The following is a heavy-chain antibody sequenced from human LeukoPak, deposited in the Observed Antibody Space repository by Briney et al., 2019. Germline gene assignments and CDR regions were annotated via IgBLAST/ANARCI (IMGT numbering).Heavy chain of an antibody. J-gene: IGHJ3*02. V-gene: IGHV3-9*01. D-gene: IGHD3-10*01. Sequence: GGSLRLSCAASGFTFDDYAMHWVRQAPGKGLEWVSGISWNSGSIGYADSVKGRFTISRDNAKNSLYLQMNSLRAEDTALYYCAKDIAYGSGSYYNEDAFDIWGQGTMVTVSS. CDR2: ISWNSGSI. CDR3: AKDIAYGSGSYYNEDAFDI. CDR1: GFTFDDYA.